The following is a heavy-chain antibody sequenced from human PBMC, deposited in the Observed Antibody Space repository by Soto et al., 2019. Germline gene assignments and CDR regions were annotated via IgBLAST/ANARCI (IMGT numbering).Heavy chain of an antibody. CDR3: ARGICSGGSCYSSYYFDY. CDR1: GGSISSGGYY. D-gene: IGHD2-15*01. V-gene: IGHV4-31*03. Sequence: SETLSLTCTVSGGSISSGGYYWSWIRQHPGKGLEWIGYIYYSGSTYYNPSLKSRVTISVDTSKNQFSLKLSSVTAADTAVYYCARGICSGGSCYSSYYFDYWGQGTLVTVSS. J-gene: IGHJ4*02. CDR2: IYYSGST.